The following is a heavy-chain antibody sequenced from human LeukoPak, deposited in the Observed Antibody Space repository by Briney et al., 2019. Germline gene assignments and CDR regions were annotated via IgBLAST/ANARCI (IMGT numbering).Heavy chain of an antibody. D-gene: IGHD2-2*03. J-gene: IGHJ6*03. V-gene: IGHV3-53*01. CDR1: GFTVSSNY. CDR2: INSGGST. CDR3: ARDRPGYCSSTSCYDYYMDV. Sequence: GGSLRLSCSASGFTVSSNYMSWVRQAPGKGLEWVSVINSGGSTYYADSVKGRFTISRDNSKNTLYLQMNSLRAEDTAVYYCARDRPGYCSSTSCYDYYMDVWGKGTTVTVSS.